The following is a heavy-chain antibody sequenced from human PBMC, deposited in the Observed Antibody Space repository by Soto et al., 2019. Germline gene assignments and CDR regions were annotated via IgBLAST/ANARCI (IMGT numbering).Heavy chain of an antibody. CDR1: GGSFSDYS. J-gene: IGHJ6*02. V-gene: IGHV4-34*01. D-gene: IGHD2-2*01. CDR2: INHSGST. CDR3: AKGPIVVAPSGIAYYYGMDG. Sequence: QVQLQQWGAGLLKPSETLSLTCAIYGGSFSDYSWSWIRQPPGKGLEWIGEINHSGSTNYNPSLKSRVTISVDTSKNQFSLKLSSVTAADTAVYYCAKGPIVVAPSGIAYYYGMDGWGQGATVTVSS.